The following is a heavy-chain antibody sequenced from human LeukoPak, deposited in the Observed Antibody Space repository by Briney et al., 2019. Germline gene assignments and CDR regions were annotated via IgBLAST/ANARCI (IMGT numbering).Heavy chain of an antibody. CDR3: ARLYSRSSRFLDY. V-gene: IGHV3-11*01. CDR1: GFIFSDYY. CDR2: ISSTVNTI. Sequence: GGSLRLSCAATGFIFSDYYMSWIRQAPGKGLEWVSYISSTVNTIYYADSVKGRFTISWDNAKPTLSLQMNCLRAEDSAIYYCARLYSRSSRFLDYWGQGTLVTVSS. D-gene: IGHD6-6*01. J-gene: IGHJ4*02.